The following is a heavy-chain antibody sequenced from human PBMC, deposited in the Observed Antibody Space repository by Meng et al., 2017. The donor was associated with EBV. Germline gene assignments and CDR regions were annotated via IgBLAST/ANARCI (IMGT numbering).Heavy chain of an antibody. J-gene: IGHJ5*02. CDR2: VYYSGNS. D-gene: IGHD3-3*01. CDR1: GDCISSRSYY. CDR3: ARVSFYDYWSGYSFNWFDP. V-gene: IGHV4-39*01. Sequence: LQLYQSGPGLVKPLETLSPTCTVAGDCISSRSYYWGGIRQSPGKGLEWIGNVYYSGNSYYNPSLKSRVTISVDTSKNQFYLKLISVTAADTAVYFCARVSFYDYWSGYSFNWFDPWGQGTLVTVAS.